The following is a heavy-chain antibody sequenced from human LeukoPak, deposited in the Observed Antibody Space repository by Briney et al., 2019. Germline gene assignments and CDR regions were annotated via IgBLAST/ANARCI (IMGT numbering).Heavy chain of an antibody. Sequence: GGSLRLSCAASGFTFSSYAMSWVRQAPGKGLEWVSAISGSGGSTYYADSVKGRFTISRHNSKNTLYLQMNSLRAEDTAVYYCAKSGTSLNYYYYYMDVWGKGTTVTVSS. CDR3: AKSGTSLNYYYYYMDV. J-gene: IGHJ6*03. V-gene: IGHV3-23*01. CDR1: GFTFSSYA. D-gene: IGHD6-13*01. CDR2: ISGSGGST.